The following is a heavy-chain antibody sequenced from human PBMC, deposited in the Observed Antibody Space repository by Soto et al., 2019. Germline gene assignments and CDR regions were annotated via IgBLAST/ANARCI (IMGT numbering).Heavy chain of an antibody. CDR3: ARGSLVYDS. D-gene: IGHD3-16*01. J-gene: IGHJ4*02. CDR2: IYYKGDT. Sequence: QVQLQESGPRLVKPSETLLLTCSVSGDSLNNNCWTWIRQPPGTAPELVGYIYYKGDTRYNPSLESRVTISLDTPKNQFSLQLRSVTGADTAVYFCARGSLVYDSWGQGILVTVSS. CDR1: GDSLNNNC. V-gene: IGHV4-59*01.